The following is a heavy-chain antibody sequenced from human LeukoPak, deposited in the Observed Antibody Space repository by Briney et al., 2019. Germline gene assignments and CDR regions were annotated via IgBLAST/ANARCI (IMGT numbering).Heavy chain of an antibody. CDR1: GGSISGSSYY. Sequence: SETLSLTCTVSGGSISGSSYYWGWIRQPPGKGLEWIGSIYYSGSTYYNPSLKSRVTISVDTSKNQFSLKLSSVTAADTAVYYCARAVRYSSGWYSDSWFDPWGQGTLVTVSS. V-gene: IGHV4-39*07. CDR3: ARAVRYSSGWYSDSWFDP. J-gene: IGHJ5*02. CDR2: IYYSGST. D-gene: IGHD6-19*01.